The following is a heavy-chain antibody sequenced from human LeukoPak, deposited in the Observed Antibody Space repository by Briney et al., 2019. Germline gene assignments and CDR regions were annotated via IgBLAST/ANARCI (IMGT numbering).Heavy chain of an antibody. V-gene: IGHV4-39*01. CDR1: GGSISSSSYY. J-gene: IGHJ4*02. CDR2: IYYSGST. D-gene: IGHD2/OR15-2a*01. CDR3: VRSNAGESYYFDY. Sequence: SETLSLTCTVSGGSISSSSYYWGWIRQPPGKGLEWIGSIYYSGSTYYNPSLTSRVTISVDTSKNQFSLKLSSVTAADTAVYYCVRSNAGESYYFDYWGQGTLVTVSS.